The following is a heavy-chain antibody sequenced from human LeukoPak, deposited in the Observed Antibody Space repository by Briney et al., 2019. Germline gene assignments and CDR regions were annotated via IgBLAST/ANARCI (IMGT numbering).Heavy chain of an antibody. CDR3: ARHGVVVSGTIDY. D-gene: IGHD2-21*01. J-gene: IGHJ4*02. CDR1: GYSFSSHW. Sequence: GESLKISCKGSGYSFSSHWIAWVRQMPGKGLEWMGIVYPGDSGTTYGPSFQGQVTISADKSISTAYLQWSSLKASDTAMYYCARHGVVVSGTIDYWGQGTLVTVSS. V-gene: IGHV5-51*01. CDR2: VYPGDSGT.